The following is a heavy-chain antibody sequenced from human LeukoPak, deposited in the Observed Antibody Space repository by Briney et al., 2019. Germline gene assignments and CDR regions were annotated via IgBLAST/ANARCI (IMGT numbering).Heavy chain of an antibody. CDR3: ARPLPAAVPVLAFDI. J-gene: IGHJ3*02. D-gene: IGHD2-2*01. CDR2: INHSGST. CDR1: GGSFSGYY. V-gene: IGHV4-34*01. Sequence: PSETLSLTCAVYGGSFSGYYWSWIRQPPGKGLEWIGEINHSGSTYYNPSLKSRVTISVDTSKNQFSLKLSSVAAADTAVYYCARPLPAAVPVLAFDIWGLGTMVTVSS.